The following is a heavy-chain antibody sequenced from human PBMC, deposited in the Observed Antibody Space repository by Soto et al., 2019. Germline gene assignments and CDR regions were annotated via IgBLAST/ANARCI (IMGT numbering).Heavy chain of an antibody. Sequence: VGSLRLSCAASGFTVSSNYMSWVRQAPGEVLEWAVVIYDGGNTYYADSVKGRFTISRDNSKNTLYLQMNSLRAEDTAVYYCAVYYYDSSGFPSPPGYWGQGTLVTVSS. D-gene: IGHD3-22*01. CDR3: AVYYYDSSGFPSPPGY. CDR2: IYDGGNT. J-gene: IGHJ4*02. V-gene: IGHV3-66*01. CDR1: GFTVSSNY.